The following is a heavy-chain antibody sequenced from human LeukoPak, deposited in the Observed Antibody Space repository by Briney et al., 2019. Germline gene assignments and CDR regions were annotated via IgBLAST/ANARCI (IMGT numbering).Heavy chain of an antibody. J-gene: IGHJ4*02. Sequence: SVKVSCKASGYTFTSYGISWVRQAPGQGLEWLARIIPVFGTTNYARKFRGRVTVSTDDSTRTAFLELSSLTPEDTAVYYCAREGEGIAAAGTLLVYFDYWGQGTLVTVSS. V-gene: IGHV1-69*05. D-gene: IGHD6-13*01. CDR3: AREGEGIAAAGTLLVYFDY. CDR2: IIPVFGTT. CDR1: GYTFTSYG.